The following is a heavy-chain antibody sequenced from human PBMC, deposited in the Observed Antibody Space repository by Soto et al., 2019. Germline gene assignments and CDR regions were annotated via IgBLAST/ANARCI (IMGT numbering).Heavy chain of an antibody. CDR1: GASVNSGAHS. D-gene: IGHD6-19*01. J-gene: IGHJ6*02. CDR3: ARAWLTFVYGMDV. V-gene: IGHV4-61*08. Sequence: QVQLQESGPGLVKPSETLSLTCTVSGASVNSGAHSWTWIRQPPGKGLEWIGSMYYTGNTNYNPSLKSRVTISLDTSNNQFSLNLSSVTSADTALYFCARAWLTFVYGMDVWGQGTTVTVPS. CDR2: MYYTGNT.